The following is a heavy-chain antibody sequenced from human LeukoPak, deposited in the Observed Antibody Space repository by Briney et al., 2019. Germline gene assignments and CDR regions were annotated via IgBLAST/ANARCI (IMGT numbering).Heavy chain of an antibody. CDR2: ISSSSSYI. CDR3: AKDPVFVGSSSSTALEDY. CDR1: GFTFSSYS. Sequence: GGSLRLSCAASGFTFSSYSMNWVRQAPGKGLEWVSSISSSSSYIYYADSVKGRFTISRDNSKNTLYLQMNSLRAEDTAVYYCAKDPVFVGSSSSTALEDYWGQGTLVTVSS. V-gene: IGHV3-21*04. J-gene: IGHJ4*02. D-gene: IGHD6-6*01.